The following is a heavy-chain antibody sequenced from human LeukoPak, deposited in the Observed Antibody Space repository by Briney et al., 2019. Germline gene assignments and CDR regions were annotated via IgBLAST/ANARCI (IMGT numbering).Heavy chain of an antibody. V-gene: IGHV4-34*01. CDR2: INHSGST. D-gene: IGHD3-22*01. CDR1: GGSFSGYY. CDR3: ARGRSSGYSSPFDY. J-gene: IGHJ4*02. Sequence: SETLSLTCAVYGGSFSGYYWSWIRQPPGKGLEWIGEINHSGSTNYNPSLKSRVTISVDTSKNQFSLKLSSGTAADTAVYYCARGRSSGYSSPFDYWGQGTLVTVSS.